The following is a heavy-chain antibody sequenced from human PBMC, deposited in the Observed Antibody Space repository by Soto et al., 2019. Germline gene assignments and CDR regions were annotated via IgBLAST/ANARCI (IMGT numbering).Heavy chain of an antibody. Sequence: PSETLSLTCTVSGGSISSSSYYWGWTRQPPGKGLEWIGSIYYSGSTYYNPSLKSRVTISVDTSKNQFSLKLSSVTAADTAVYYCARHRWIQLWLPTYWGQGTLVTVSS. J-gene: IGHJ4*02. CDR1: GGSISSSSYY. CDR2: IYYSGST. CDR3: ARHRWIQLWLPTY. D-gene: IGHD5-18*01. V-gene: IGHV4-39*01.